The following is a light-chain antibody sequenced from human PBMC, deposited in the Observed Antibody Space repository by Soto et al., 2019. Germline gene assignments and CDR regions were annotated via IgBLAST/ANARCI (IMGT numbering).Light chain of an antibody. Sequence: EIQLTQSPSILSLSPGESATISCRASQVINTSLAWYQQKPGKAPRLLIYAASRRPTGIPARFSGSGSGTNFTLTITGLQPEDFAIYYCQQRCSGPITFGQGTRLEI. V-gene: IGKV3D-11*01. CDR2: AAS. CDR1: QVINTS. J-gene: IGKJ5*01. CDR3: QQRCSGPIT.